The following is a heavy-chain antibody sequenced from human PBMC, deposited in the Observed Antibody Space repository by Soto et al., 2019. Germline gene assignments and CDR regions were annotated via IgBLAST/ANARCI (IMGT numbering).Heavy chain of an antibody. D-gene: IGHD3-10*01. CDR3: ARRTWFGEFNY. CDR1: GGSFSGYY. CDR2: INHSGST. J-gene: IGHJ4*02. Sequence: QVQLQQWGAGLLKPSETLSLTCAVYGGSFSGYYWSWIRQPPGKGLEWIGEINHSGSTNYNPSLKGRVTISVDTSKNQFSLKLSSVTAADTAVYYCARRTWFGEFNYWGQGTLVTVSS. V-gene: IGHV4-34*01.